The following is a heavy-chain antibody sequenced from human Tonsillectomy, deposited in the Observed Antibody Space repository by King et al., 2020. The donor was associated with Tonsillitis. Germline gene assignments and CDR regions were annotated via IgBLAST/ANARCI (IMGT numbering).Heavy chain of an antibody. CDR3: ASLYENSGYYSSFFDF. D-gene: IGHD3-22*01. V-gene: IGHV4-61*01. CDR1: GDSVSSGSHH. CDR2: IYYSGSS. Sequence: VQLRESGPGLVKPSETLSLTCTVSGDSVSSGSHHWSWIRQPPGKGLEWIGYIYYSGSSDYNRSLKSRVTISVDTSNNQFSLRLSSVTAADSAVYFCASLYENSGYYSSFFDFWGQGTLVTVSS. J-gene: IGHJ4*02.